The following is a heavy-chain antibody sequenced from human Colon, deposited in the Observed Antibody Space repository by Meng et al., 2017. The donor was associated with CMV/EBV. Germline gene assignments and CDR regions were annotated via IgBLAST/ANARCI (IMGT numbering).Heavy chain of an antibody. D-gene: IGHD6-13*01. CDR2: IYSGGSST. Sequence: GESLKISCAASGFTFSSYAMSWVRQAPGKGLEWVSVIYSGGSSTYYADSVKGRFTISRDNAKNSLYLQMNSLRAEDTAVYYCAREGSSSYFDYWGQGTLVTVSS. J-gene: IGHJ4*02. CDR1: GFTFSSYA. CDR3: AREGSSSYFDY. V-gene: IGHV3-23*03.